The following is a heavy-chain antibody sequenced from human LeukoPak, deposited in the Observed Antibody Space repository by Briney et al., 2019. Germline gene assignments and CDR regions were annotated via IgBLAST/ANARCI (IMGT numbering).Heavy chain of an antibody. CDR3: ARMRYYYDSSGYLPFDC. CDR2: IDWDDDK. V-gene: IGHV2-70*11. J-gene: IGHJ4*02. CDR1: GLSLSTSGMC. D-gene: IGHD3-22*01. Sequence: SGPTLVNPTQTLTLTCTFSGLSLSTSGMCVSWIRQPPGKALEWLARIDWDDDKYYSTSLKTRLTISKDTSKNQVVLTMTNMDPVDTATYYCARMRYYYDSSGYLPFDCWGQGTLVTVSS.